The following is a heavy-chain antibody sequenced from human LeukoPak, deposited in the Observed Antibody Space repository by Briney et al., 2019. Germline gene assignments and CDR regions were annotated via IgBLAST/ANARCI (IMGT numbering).Heavy chain of an antibody. CDR3: ARSITMVRGVMYYYYYMDV. D-gene: IGHD3-10*01. V-gene: IGHV4-59*01. J-gene: IGHJ6*03. CDR2: IYCSGST. CDR1: GGSISSYY. Sequence: SETLSLTCTVSGGSISSYYWSWIRQPPGKGLEWIGYIYCSGSTNYNPSLKSRVTISVDTSKNQFSLKLSSVTVADTAVYYCARSITMVRGVMYYYYYMDVWGKGTTVTVSS.